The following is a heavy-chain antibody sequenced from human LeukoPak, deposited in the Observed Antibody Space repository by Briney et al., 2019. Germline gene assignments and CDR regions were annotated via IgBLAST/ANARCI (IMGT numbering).Heavy chain of an antibody. CDR1: GFTFSSYA. Sequence: PGGSLRLSCAASGFTFSSYAMSWVRQAPGKGLEWVSAISGSGGSTYYADSVKGRFTISRDNSKNTLYLQMNSLRAEDTAVYYCANAGIAAAGYYGMDVWGQGTTVTVSS. CDR3: ANAGIAAAGYYGMDV. CDR2: ISGSGGST. D-gene: IGHD6-13*01. J-gene: IGHJ6*02. V-gene: IGHV3-23*01.